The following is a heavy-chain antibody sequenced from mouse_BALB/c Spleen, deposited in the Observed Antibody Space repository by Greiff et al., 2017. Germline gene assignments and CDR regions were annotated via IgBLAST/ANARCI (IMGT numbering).Heavy chain of an antibody. J-gene: IGHJ1*01. D-gene: IGHD1-1*01. CDR2: ISSGGST. Sequence: DVMLVESGGGLVKPGGSLKLSCAASGFTFSSYAMSWVRQTPEKRLEWVASISSGGSTYYPDSVKGRFTISRDNARNILYLQMSSLRSEDTAMYYCARGNYYGSSYVTWYFDVWGAGTTVTVSS. CDR1: GFTFSSYA. CDR3: ARGNYYGSSYVTWYFDV. V-gene: IGHV5-6-5*01.